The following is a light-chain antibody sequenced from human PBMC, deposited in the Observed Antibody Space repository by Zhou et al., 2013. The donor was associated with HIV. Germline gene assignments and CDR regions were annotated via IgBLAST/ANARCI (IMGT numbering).Light chain of an antibody. J-gene: IGKJ2*01. CDR2: GAS. CDR1: QSVSRK. CDR3: QQYDTWPS. V-gene: IGKV3-15*01. Sequence: EIVMTQSPATLSVSPGERATLSCRASQSVSRKLAWYQQKPGQAPRLLIYGASTRATGIPARFSGSGSGTEFTLTISSLQSEDFALYYCQQYDTWPSFGQGTKLQIK.